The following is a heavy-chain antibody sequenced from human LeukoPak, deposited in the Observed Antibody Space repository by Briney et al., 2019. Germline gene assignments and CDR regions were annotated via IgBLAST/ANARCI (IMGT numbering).Heavy chain of an antibody. D-gene: IGHD6-19*01. J-gene: IGHJ4*02. CDR1: GFTFSSYA. V-gene: IGHV3-30*04. Sequence: PGGSLRLSCAASGFTFSSYAMHWVRQAPGKGLEWVAAISYNGSNKKYADSVKGRFTISRDNSKNMLYMKMNSLRDEDRTVYYCARGVRIAVAGYIDYWGQGTLVTVSS. CDR2: ISYNGSNK. CDR3: ARGVRIAVAGYIDY.